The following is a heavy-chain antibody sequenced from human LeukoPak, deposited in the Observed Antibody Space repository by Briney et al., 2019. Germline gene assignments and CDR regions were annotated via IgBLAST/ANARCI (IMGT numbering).Heavy chain of an antibody. J-gene: IGHJ4*02. Sequence: GASVKVSCKASGYTFTSYDINWVRQATGQGLEWMGWMSPNSGNTGYAQKFQGRVTMTRNTSISTAYMELSSLRSEDTAVYYCARGPLGYYDSSGYYPYYFDYWGQGTLVTVSS. CDR3: ARGPLGYYDSSGYYPYYFDY. CDR1: GYTFTSYD. V-gene: IGHV1-8*01. D-gene: IGHD3-22*01. CDR2: MSPNSGNT.